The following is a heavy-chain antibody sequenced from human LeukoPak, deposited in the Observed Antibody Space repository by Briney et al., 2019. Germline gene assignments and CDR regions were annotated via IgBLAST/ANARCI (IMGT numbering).Heavy chain of an antibody. CDR2: IYYSGST. Sequence: SETLSLTCAVSGGSISSNNWWGWVRQPPGKGLEWIGYIYYSGSTYYNPSLKSRVTISVDTSKNQFSLKLSSVTAADTAVYYCARGYCSSTSCKHNWFDPWGQGTLVTVSS. CDR1: GGSISSNNW. CDR3: ARGYCSSTSCKHNWFDP. J-gene: IGHJ5*02. D-gene: IGHD2-2*01. V-gene: IGHV4-4*02.